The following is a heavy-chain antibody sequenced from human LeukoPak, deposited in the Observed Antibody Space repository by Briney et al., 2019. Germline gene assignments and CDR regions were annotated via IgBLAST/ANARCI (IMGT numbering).Heavy chain of an antibody. D-gene: IGHD3-10*01. V-gene: IGHV3-21*01. J-gene: IGHJ3*02. CDR2: ISSSSSYI. Sequence: GGSLRLSCAASGFTFSSYGMHWVRQAPGKGLEWVSSISSSSSYIYYADSVKGRFTTSRDNAKNSLYLQMNSLRAEDTAVYYCARAGFYGSGSFGDAFDIWGQGTMVTVSS. CDR1: GFTFSSYG. CDR3: ARAGFYGSGSFGDAFDI.